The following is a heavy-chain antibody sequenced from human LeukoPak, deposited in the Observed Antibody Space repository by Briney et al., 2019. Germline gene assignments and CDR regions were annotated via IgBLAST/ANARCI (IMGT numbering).Heavy chain of an antibody. CDR3: ARNWRHCTGSSCQVTYWYFDL. D-gene: IGHD2-2*01. CDR2: ISGSNRDT. J-gene: IGHJ2*01. Sequence: PGGSLRLSWAASGXTFSDYYMSWIRQAPGKGLEWVSYISGSNRDTNHADSVKGRFTISRDNAKSSLFLQMNSLRAENTAVYFCARNWRHCTGSSCQVTYWYFDLWGRGTLVTVSS. V-gene: IGHV3-11*03. CDR1: GXTFSDYY.